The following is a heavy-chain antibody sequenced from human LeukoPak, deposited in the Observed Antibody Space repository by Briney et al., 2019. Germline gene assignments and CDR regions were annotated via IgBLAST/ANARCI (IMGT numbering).Heavy chain of an antibody. Sequence: GESLKISCKGSGYNFAEYWIGWVRQMPGEGLGWVAFIYPGGSDRTYSPPFQGQVTVSADKSINTIYLQWGNLKASDTAMYYCARHFYDTTTYYSSFDFWGQGTLVTVSS. V-gene: IGHV5-51*01. CDR3: ARHFYDTTTYYSSFDF. J-gene: IGHJ4*02. CDR2: IYPGGSDR. CDR1: GYNFAEYW. D-gene: IGHD2/OR15-2a*01.